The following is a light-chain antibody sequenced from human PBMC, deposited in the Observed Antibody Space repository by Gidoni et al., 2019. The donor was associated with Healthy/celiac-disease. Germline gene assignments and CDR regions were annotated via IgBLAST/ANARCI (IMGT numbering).Light chain of an antibody. CDR3: QVWDSSTLV. J-gene: IGLJ2*01. V-gene: IGLV3-9*01. CDR1: NIGSKN. CDR2: RDS. Sequence: SYELTQPLSVSVALGQPARITCGGNNIGSKNVHWYQQKPGQAPVLVLYRDSNRPPGIPERFSGSNSGNTATLTISRAQAGDEADYYCQVWDSSTLVFGGGTKLTVL.